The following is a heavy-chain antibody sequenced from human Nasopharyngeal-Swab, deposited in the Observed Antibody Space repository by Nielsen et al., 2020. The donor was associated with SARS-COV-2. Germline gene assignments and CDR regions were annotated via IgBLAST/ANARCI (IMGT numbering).Heavy chain of an antibody. CDR1: GFTFSSYA. D-gene: IGHD2-2*01. Sequence: GGSLRLSCAASGFTFSSYAMHWVCQAPGKGLEWVALIWYIGDNKYYADSVKGRFTISRDNSKNTLYLQMNSLRAEDTAVYYCAADIVVLPAVNLGDYYALDVWGPGTTVTVSS. CDR2: IWYIGDNK. V-gene: IGHV3-33*01. J-gene: IGHJ6*02. CDR3: AADIVVLPAVNLGDYYALDV.